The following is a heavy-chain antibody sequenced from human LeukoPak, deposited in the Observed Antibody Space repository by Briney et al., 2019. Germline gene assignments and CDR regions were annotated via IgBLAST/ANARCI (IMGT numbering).Heavy chain of an antibody. CDR1: GFTFDDYA. V-gene: IGHV3-9*01. D-gene: IGHD5-18*01. CDR3: AKEKNTAMVN. CDR2: ISWNSGTI. J-gene: IGHJ4*02. Sequence: GGSLRLSCAASGFTFDDYAMHWVRQAPGRGLEWVSGISWNSGTIGYADSVKGRFTISRDNAKNSLYLQMNSLRGEDTALYYCAKEKNTAMVNWGQGTLVTVSS.